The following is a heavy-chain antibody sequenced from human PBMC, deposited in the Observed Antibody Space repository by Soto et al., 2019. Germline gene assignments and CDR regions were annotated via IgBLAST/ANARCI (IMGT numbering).Heavy chain of an antibody. J-gene: IGHJ4*01. CDR1: GFTLTGYA. Sequence: QPGGSLRLSCVASGFTLTGYAMNWVRQAPGKGLEWVSAIGGSDYTTYYADSVKGRFTISRDNSKNALYLQMSSLRADDTAVYYCARGSPRSYFFYWGHGTLVTVSS. CDR2: IGGSDYTT. CDR3: ARGSPRSYFFY. V-gene: IGHV3-23*01.